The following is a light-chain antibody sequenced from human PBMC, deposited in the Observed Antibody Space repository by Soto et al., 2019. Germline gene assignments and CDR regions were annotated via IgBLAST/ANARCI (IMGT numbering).Light chain of an antibody. V-gene: IGKV1-5*01. CDR1: QSISGR. Sequence: DIQMTQSPSTLSASVGDTVTVTCRASQSISGRLGWYQQKPGEAPHLIVYDASTLENGVSSRFSGSGSGTEFTLTINSLQTHDFATYYCQQYATYHRTFGRGTRLEVK. CDR3: QQYATYHRT. J-gene: IGKJ4*02. CDR2: DAS.